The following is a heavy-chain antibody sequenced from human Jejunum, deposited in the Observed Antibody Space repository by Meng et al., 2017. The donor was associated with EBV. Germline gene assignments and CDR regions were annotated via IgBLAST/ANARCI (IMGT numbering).Heavy chain of an antibody. V-gene: IGHV4-59*01. J-gene: IGHJ4*02. D-gene: IGHD6-13*01. CDR3: AREIPAAGKFDS. CDR1: GGSISGSY. Sequence: QVHVQESGPGLVNPSVILSLTCTVSGGSISGSYWNWIRQSPGKGLEWIGYVYYTGGTNYNPSLRGRVTISVDTSKNQFSLNLISVTAAGTAVYFCAREIPAAGKFDSWGQGALVTVSS. CDR2: VYYTGGT.